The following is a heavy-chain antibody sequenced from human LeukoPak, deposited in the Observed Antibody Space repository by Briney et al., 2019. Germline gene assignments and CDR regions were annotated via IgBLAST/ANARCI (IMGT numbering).Heavy chain of an antibody. Sequence: GASVKVSCKASGYTFTSYGTSWVRQAPGQGLEWMGWISAYNGNTNYAQKLQGRVTMTTDTSTSTAYMELRSLRSDDTAVYYCARITYYYDSSGYHPAAPFDYWGQGTLVTVSS. D-gene: IGHD3-22*01. V-gene: IGHV1-18*01. J-gene: IGHJ4*02. CDR1: GYTFTSYG. CDR2: ISAYNGNT. CDR3: ARITYYYDSSGYHPAAPFDY.